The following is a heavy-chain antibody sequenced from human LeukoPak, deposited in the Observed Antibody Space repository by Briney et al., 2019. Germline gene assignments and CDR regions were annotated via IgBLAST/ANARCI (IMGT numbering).Heavy chain of an antibody. CDR2: ISSSSSYI. CDR1: GFTFSSYS. J-gene: IGHJ4*02. V-gene: IGHV3-21*01. Sequence: GGSLRLSCAASGFTFSSYSMNWVRQAPGKGLEWVSSISSSSSYIYYADSVKGRFTISRDNAKNSLYLQMNSLRAEDTAVYYCARVSSGYRYFDYWGQGTLVTVSS. D-gene: IGHD3-22*01. CDR3: ARVSSGYRYFDY.